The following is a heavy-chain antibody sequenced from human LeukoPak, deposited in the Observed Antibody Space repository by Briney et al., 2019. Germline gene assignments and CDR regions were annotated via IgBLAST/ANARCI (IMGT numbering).Heavy chain of an antibody. Sequence: PSETLSLSCTASGGTISSYYWSWIRQPPGKGLEWIGYIYYSGRTNYNPSLKSRVTMSVDTSKNQISLKLSSVTAADTAVYYCARLSDAALAGGYYFDYWGQGTLVTISS. CDR2: IYYSGRT. J-gene: IGHJ4*02. CDR3: ARLSDAALAGGYYFDY. V-gene: IGHV4-59*08. D-gene: IGHD5-18*01. CDR1: GGTISSYY.